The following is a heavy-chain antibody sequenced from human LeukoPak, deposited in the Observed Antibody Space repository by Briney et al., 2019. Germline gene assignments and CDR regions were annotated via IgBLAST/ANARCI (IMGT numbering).Heavy chain of an antibody. CDR2: LQNHGGDI. Sequence: GGSLRLSCAVSGFTFSNYGMQWVRQAPDKGLEWVEFLQNHGGDIHYADSVEGRFTISRDNSKNTLDLQMNSLRGEDTAVYYCVKDLSQYDTNTFHIWGQGTLVTVSS. V-gene: IGHV3-30*02. CDR1: GFTFSNYG. CDR3: VKDLSQYDTNTFHI. D-gene: IGHD2-8*01. J-gene: IGHJ3*02.